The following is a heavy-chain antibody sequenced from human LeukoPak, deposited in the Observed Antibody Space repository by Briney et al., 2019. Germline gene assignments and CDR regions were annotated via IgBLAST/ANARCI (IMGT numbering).Heavy chain of an antibody. D-gene: IGHD4-23*01. CDR2: IKSDGSSI. CDR1: GFTFSTYL. CDR3: ARDLDYGGRSNFDH. V-gene: IGHV3-74*03. J-gene: IGHJ4*02. Sequence: PGGSLRLSCAASGFTFSTYLMHWVRQAPGKGLVWVSRIKSDGSSIMYADSVRGRFTISRDNAKNTLYLQMNSLRAEDTAVYYCARDLDYGGRSNFDHWGQGTLVTVSS.